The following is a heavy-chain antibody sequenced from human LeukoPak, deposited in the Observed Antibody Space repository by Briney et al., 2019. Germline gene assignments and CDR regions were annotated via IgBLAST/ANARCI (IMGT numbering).Heavy chain of an antibody. V-gene: IGHV3-74*01. CDR2: INSDGSST. J-gene: IGHJ4*02. CDR3: ARDHYCSGGSCYSGSDY. Sequence: GGSLRLSCAASGFTFSSCWMHWVRQAPGKGLVWVSRINSDGSSTSYADSVKGRFTISRDNAKNTLYLQMNSLRAEDTAVYYCARDHYCSGGSCYSGSDYWGQGTLVTVSS. D-gene: IGHD2-15*01. CDR1: GFTFSSCW.